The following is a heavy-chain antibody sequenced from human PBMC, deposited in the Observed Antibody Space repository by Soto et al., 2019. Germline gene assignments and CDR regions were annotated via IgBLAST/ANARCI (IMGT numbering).Heavy chain of an antibody. CDR2: IYYTGRT. V-gene: IGHV4-61*01. CDR1: GGSVSSGSDY. D-gene: IGHD3-22*01. CDR3: ATMSSSGYPLDY. J-gene: IGHJ4*02. Sequence: SETLSLTCIVSGGSVSSGSDYWSWIRQPPGKGLEWIGFIYYTGRTSYNPSLKSRVTISVDTSKNQFSLKLSSVTAADTAVYFCATMSSSGYPLDYWGRGTLVTVSS.